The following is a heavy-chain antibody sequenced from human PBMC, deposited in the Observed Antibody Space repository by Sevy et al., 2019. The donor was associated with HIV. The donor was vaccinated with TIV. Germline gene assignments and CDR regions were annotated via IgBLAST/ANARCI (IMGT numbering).Heavy chain of an antibody. J-gene: IGHJ6*02. CDR2: IYYSGST. CDR1: GGSISSYY. V-gene: IGHV4-59*01. CDR3: AGGSRQRLYGMDV. Sequence: SETLSLTCTVSGGSISSYYWSWIRQPPGKGLEWIGYIYYSGSTNYNPSLKSRVTISVDTSKNQFSLKLSSVTAADTAVYYCAGGSRQRLYGMDVWGQGTTVTVSS.